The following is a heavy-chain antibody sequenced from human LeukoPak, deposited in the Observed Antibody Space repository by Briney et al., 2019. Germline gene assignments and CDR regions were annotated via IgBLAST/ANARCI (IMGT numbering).Heavy chain of an antibody. CDR3: AMAYCVGDCYSYYYHYRDV. CDR1: GVSFSGYY. CDR2: IYTSGSS. J-gene: IGHJ6*03. D-gene: IGHD2-21*02. Sequence: SETLSLTCAVYGVSFSGYYWSWIRQPAGKGLEWIGRIYTSGSSNYNPSLKSRVTMLVDTSKNQFSLKLSYVTAADTAVVYCAMAYCVGDCYSYYYHYRDVWGKGTTVTISS. V-gene: IGHV4-59*10.